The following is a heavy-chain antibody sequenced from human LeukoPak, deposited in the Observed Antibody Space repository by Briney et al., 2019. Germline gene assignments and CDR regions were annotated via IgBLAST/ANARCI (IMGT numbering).Heavy chain of an antibody. CDR3: ASSPVGAAYFDY. D-gene: IGHD3-3*01. Sequence: SETLSLTCTVSGGSISSYYWSWIRQPPGKGLEWIGYIYYSGSTNYNPSLKSRVTISVDTSKNQFSLKLSSVTAADTAVYYCASSPVGAAYFDYWGQGTLVTVSS. CDR1: GGSISSYY. V-gene: IGHV4-59*01. J-gene: IGHJ4*02. CDR2: IYYSGST.